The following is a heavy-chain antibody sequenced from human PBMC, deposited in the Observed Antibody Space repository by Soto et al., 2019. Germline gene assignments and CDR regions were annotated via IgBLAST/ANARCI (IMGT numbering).Heavy chain of an antibody. V-gene: IGHV3-21*01. CDR2: ISSSSSYI. J-gene: IGHJ4*02. CDR3: ARGPHYYDSSGYPPDY. D-gene: IGHD3-22*01. CDR1: GLTFSSYS. Sequence: PGGSLRLSCAASGLTFSSYSMNWVRQAPGKGLEWVSSISSSSSYIYYADSVKGRFTISRDNAKNSLYLQMNSLRAEDTAVYYCARGPHYYDSSGYPPDYWGQGTLVTVSS.